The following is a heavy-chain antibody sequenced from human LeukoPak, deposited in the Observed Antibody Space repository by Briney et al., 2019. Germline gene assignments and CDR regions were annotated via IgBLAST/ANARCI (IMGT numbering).Heavy chain of an antibody. Sequence: GSSVKVSCKASGGTFSSYAISWVRQAPGQGLEWMGWINTNTGSPTYAQGLTGRFVFSLDTSVSTAFLQINSLKAEDTALYYCVRGIDTTGYFSYWGQGTLVTVSS. CDR3: VRGIDTTGYFSY. CDR2: INTNTGSP. D-gene: IGHD3-22*01. J-gene: IGHJ4*02. CDR1: GGTFSSYA. V-gene: IGHV7-4-1*02.